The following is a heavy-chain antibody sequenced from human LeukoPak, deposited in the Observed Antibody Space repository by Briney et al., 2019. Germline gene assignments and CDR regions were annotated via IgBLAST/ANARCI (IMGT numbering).Heavy chain of an antibody. CDR2: IYYSGST. V-gene: IGHV4-39*07. CDR1: GGSISSSSYY. Sequence: PSETLSLTCTASGGSISSSSYYWGWIRQPPGKGLEWIGSIYYSGSTYYNPSLKSRVTISVDTSKNQFSLKLSSVTAADTAVYYCARDRPLELVPSVLGWFDPWGQGTLVTVSS. D-gene: IGHD6-13*01. CDR3: ARDRPLELVPSVLGWFDP. J-gene: IGHJ5*02.